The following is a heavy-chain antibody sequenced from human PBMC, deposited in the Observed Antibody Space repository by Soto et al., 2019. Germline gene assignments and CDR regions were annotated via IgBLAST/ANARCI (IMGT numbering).Heavy chain of an antibody. J-gene: IGHJ4*02. CDR2: IYYSGTT. CDR1: GDSISRWCYY. CDR3: ASTYYNGSSGPFDY. D-gene: IGHD3-22*01. Sequence: SETLSLTITVSGDSISRWCYYWSWIRQHPGKGLEWIGYIYYSGTTYYNPSLESRVTISADTSENQFSLKLNSVTAADTAVYYCASTYYNGSSGPFDYWGQGTLVTVSS. V-gene: IGHV4-31*03.